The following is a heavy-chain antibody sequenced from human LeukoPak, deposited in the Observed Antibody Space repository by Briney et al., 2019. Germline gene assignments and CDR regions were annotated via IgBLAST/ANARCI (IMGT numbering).Heavy chain of an antibody. CDR2: IYTSGST. D-gene: IGHD3-16*01. Sequence: SETLSLTCTVSGYSISSGYYWGWIRQPPGKGLEWIGRIYTSGSTNYNPSLKSRVTMSVDTSKNQFSLKLSSVTAADTAVYYCARFTLAPRNYFDYWGQGTLVTVSS. CDR3: ARFTLAPRNYFDY. J-gene: IGHJ4*02. CDR1: GYSISSGYY. V-gene: IGHV4-38-2*02.